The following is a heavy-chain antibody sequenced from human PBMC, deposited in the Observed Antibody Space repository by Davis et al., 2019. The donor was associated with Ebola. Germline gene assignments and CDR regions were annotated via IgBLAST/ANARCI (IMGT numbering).Heavy chain of an antibody. V-gene: IGHV3-21*01. J-gene: IGHJ6*04. D-gene: IGHD6-13*01. Sequence: GESLKISCAASGFTFSSYSMNWVRQAPGKGLEWVSSISSSSSYIYYADSVKGRFTISRDNAKNSLYLQMNSLRAEDTAVYYCARDSSSWSHYYYYGMDVWGKGTTVTVSS. CDR1: GFTFSSYS. CDR3: ARDSSSWSHYYYYGMDV. CDR2: ISSSSSYI.